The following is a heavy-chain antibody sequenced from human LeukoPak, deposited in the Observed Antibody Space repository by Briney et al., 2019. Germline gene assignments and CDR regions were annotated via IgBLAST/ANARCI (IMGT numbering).Heavy chain of an antibody. Sequence: GESLQISCKASGYSFTSYWIGWVSQMPGKGLEWMGIIYPGDSDTRYSPSFQGQVTISADKSISTAYLQWSSLKASDTAMYYCARQGTTVTTFVVFDIWGQGTVVTVSS. V-gene: IGHV5-51*01. J-gene: IGHJ3*02. D-gene: IGHD4-17*01. CDR2: IYPGDSDT. CDR3: ARQGTTVTTFVVFDI. CDR1: GYSFTSYW.